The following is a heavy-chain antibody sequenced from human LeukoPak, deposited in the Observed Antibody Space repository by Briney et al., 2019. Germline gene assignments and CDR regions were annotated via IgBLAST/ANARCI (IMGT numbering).Heavy chain of an antibody. CDR2: IYYSGST. V-gene: IGHV4-31*03. CDR3: ARVGFLERTRFDP. D-gene: IGHD3-3*02. J-gene: IGHJ5*02. Sequence: SQTLSLTCTVSGGSISSGGYYWSWIRQHPGKGLEWIGYIYYSGSTYYNPSLKSRVTISVDTSKNQFSLKLSSVTAADTAVYYCARVGFLERTRFDPWGQGTLVTVCS. CDR1: GGSISSGGYY.